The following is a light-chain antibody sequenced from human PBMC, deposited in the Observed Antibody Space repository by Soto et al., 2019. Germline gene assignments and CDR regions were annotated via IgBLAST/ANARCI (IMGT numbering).Light chain of an antibody. Sequence: DIQLTQSPSSLSASVGDRVTITCRASQSISNFLNWHQQRPGQAPKLLISSSSNVQGGVPSRFSGRGSGTDFTLTISGLQPEDAASYCCQQSYNTPRTFGQGTKVEI. V-gene: IGKV1-39*01. CDR1: QSISNF. J-gene: IGKJ1*01. CDR2: SSS. CDR3: QQSYNTPRT.